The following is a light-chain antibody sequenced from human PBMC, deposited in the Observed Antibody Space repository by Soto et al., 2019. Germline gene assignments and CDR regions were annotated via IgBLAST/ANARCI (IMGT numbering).Light chain of an antibody. V-gene: IGKV3-15*01. CDR3: QQYENWPRT. J-gene: IGKJ1*01. CDR1: QSVGSN. CDR2: GAS. Sequence: EIVMTPSPATLSVSPGERATLSCRASQSVGSNLAWYQQKPGQAPRLLIYGASTRATGIPARFSGSGSGTEFTLTISSLQSEDFAVYYCQQYENWPRTFGQGTKVDIK.